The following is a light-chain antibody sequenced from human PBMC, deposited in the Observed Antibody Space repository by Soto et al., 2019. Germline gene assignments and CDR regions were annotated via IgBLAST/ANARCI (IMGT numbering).Light chain of an antibody. CDR2: KVS. CDR3: PHYNSYRWT. Sequence: DIQRSQSPSSLAASLGDRGPITCRASKSIRTYLVWYPQKPGQAPKLXIYKVSRLESGAPSLVIGSGAGPACTRTISSLKPDDVATFACPHYNSYRWTFGQGTKVDIK. CDR1: KSIRTY. V-gene: IGKV1-5*03. J-gene: IGKJ1*01.